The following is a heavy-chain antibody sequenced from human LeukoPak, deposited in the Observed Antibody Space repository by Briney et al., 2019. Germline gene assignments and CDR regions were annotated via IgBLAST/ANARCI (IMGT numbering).Heavy chain of an antibody. CDR1: GESFSGYY. CDR2: IDHGGSS. D-gene: IGHD1-26*01. Sequence: SETLSLTCAVYGESFSGYYWSWIRQSPGKGLEWIGEIDHGGSSNYNPSLKSRVTMSVDTSKNQFSLKLSSVTAADTAVYYCARDLYSGSYGGDYWGQGTLVTVSS. J-gene: IGHJ4*02. CDR3: ARDLYSGSYGGDY. V-gene: IGHV4-34*01.